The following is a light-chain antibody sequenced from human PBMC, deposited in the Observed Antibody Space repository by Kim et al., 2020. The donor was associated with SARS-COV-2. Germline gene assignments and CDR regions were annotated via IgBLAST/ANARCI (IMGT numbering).Light chain of an antibody. CDR1: SLRSYY. J-gene: IGLJ3*02. V-gene: IGLV3-19*01. Sequence: ALGQTVRITCQGDSLRSYYAIWYQQKPGQAPVLVIYGKNTRPSGIPDRFSGSTSGNTASLTITGAQAEDEADYYCNSRDSTANRWVFGGGTKVTVL. CDR3: NSRDSTANRWV. CDR2: GKN.